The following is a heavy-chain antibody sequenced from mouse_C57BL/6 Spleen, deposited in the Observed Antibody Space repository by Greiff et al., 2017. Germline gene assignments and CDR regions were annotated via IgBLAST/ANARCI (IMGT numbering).Heavy chain of an antibody. V-gene: IGHV1-39*01. J-gene: IGHJ4*01. CDR2: INPNYGTT. CDR3: AVVGLGRKVYAMDY. Sequence: VQLKESGPELVKPGASVKISCKASGYSFTDYNMNWVKQSNGKSLEWIGVINPNYGTTSYNQKFKGKATLTVDKSSSTAYLQLNSLTSEDSAVYYCAVVGLGRKVYAMDYWGQGTSGTVSS. CDR1: GYSFTDYN. D-gene: IGHD4-1*01.